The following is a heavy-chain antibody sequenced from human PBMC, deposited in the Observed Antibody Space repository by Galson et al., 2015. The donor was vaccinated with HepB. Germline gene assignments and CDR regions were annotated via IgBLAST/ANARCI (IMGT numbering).Heavy chain of an antibody. CDR2: ITPSGDNT. V-gene: IGHV3-23*01. Sequence: SLRLSCAASGFTFRNYAMSWVRQAPGKGLEWVSAITPSGDNTYSADSVKGRFTISRDNSENQVYLQMNSLRAEDTAVYFCAKDHNGEGWFDPWGQGTLVAVSS. CDR3: AKDHNGEGWFDP. CDR1: GFTFRNYA. D-gene: IGHD2-8*01. J-gene: IGHJ5*02.